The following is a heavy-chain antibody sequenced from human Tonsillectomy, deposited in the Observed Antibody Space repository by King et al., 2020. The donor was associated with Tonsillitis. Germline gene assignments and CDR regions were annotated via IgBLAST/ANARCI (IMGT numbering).Heavy chain of an antibody. CDR1: GGSISSYY. D-gene: IGHD5-12*01. Sequence: VQLQESGPGLVKPSETLSLTCTVSGGSISSYYWSWIRQPPGKGLEWIGYIYYSGSTNYNPSLKSRVTISVDTSKNQFSLKLSSVTAADTAVYYCARTVATAEIDYWGQGTLVTVSS. CDR2: IYYSGST. CDR3: ARTVATAEIDY. V-gene: IGHV4-59*01. J-gene: IGHJ4*02.